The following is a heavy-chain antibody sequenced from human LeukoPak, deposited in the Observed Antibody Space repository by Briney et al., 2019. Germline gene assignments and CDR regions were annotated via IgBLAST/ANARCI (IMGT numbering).Heavy chain of an antibody. CDR3: ARDLALGD. Sequence: GGSLRLSCAASGFTFSSYSMNWVRQAPGKGLEWVSYISSSSSTIYYADSVKGRFTISRDNAKNSLYLQMNSLRAEDTAVYYCARDLALGDWGQGTLVTVSS. CDR1: GFTFSSYS. J-gene: IGHJ4*02. D-gene: IGHD3-16*01. V-gene: IGHV3-48*01. CDR2: ISSSSSTI.